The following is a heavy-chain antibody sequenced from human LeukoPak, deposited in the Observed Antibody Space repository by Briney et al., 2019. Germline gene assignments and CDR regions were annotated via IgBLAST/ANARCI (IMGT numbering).Heavy chain of an antibody. V-gene: IGHV3-43*01. D-gene: IGHD3-10*02. J-gene: IGHJ4*02. CDR3: AKEMDTMFFDY. Sequence: GGSLRLSCATSGFNFDRYTIHWVRQAPGKGLEWVSLAGWAGGTTFYSDSVRGRFTISRDSGRKSVYLQMNSLTTDDTAFYFCAKEMDTMFFDYWGQGALVTVSS. CDR2: AGWAGGTT. CDR1: GFNFDRYT.